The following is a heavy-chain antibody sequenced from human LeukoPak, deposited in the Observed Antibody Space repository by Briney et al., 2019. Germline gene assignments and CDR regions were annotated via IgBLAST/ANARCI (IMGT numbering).Heavy chain of an antibody. CDR3: ARVMGSSHRGNFDY. CDR2: INHSGST. D-gene: IGHD6-6*01. Sequence: SETLSLTCAVYGGSFSGYYWSWIRQSPGKGLEWIGEINHSGSTNYNPSLKSRVTISVDTSKNQFSLKLSSVTAADTAVYYCARVMGSSHRGNFDYWGQGTLVTVSS. J-gene: IGHJ4*02. CDR1: GGSFSGYY. V-gene: IGHV4-34*01.